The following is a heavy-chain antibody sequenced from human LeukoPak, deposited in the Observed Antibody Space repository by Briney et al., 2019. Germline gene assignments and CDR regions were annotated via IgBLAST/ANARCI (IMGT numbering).Heavy chain of an antibody. J-gene: IGHJ4*02. V-gene: IGHV3-30*18. CDR1: GFTFSTYG. CDR3: AKDYNYGYGYYFDY. CDR2: ISYDGTDK. Sequence: PGRSLRLSCAASGFTFSTYGMQWVRQAPGKGLEWVAVISYDGTDKYYADSVKGRFTISRDNSKNTLYLQMNSLRPEDTAVYYCAKDYNYGYGYYFDYWGQGTLVTVSS. D-gene: IGHD3-10*01.